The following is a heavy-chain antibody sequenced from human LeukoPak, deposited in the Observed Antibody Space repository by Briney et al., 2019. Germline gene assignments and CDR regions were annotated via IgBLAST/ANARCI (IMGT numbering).Heavy chain of an antibody. CDR3: AKDAALGMDV. Sequence: GGSLRLSSAASGFTVSSNYMSWVRQAPGKGLEWVSVIDSGGSTYYADSVKGRFTISRDSFKNTLYLQINSLRAEDTAVYYCAKDAALGMDVWGQGTTVTVSS. V-gene: IGHV3-66*01. J-gene: IGHJ6*02. CDR1: GFTVSSNY. D-gene: IGHD6-25*01. CDR2: IDSGGST.